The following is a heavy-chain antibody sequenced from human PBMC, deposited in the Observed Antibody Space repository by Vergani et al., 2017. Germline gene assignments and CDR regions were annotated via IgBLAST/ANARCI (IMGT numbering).Heavy chain of an antibody. CDR2: ISYDGSNK. J-gene: IGHJ4*02. CDR3: AMRIVVPAATRKTLLFDY. CDR1: GFTFSSYA. V-gene: IGHV3-30*14. Sequence: QVQLVESGGGVVQPGRSLRLSCAASGFTFSSYAMHWVRQAPGKGLEWVAVISYDGSNKYYADSVKGRFTISRDNSKNTLYLQMNSLRAEDTAVYYCAMRIVVPAATRKTLLFDYWGQGTLVTVSS. D-gene: IGHD2-2*01.